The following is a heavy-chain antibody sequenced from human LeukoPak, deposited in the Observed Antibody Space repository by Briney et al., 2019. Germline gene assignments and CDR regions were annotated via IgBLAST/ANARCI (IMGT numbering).Heavy chain of an antibody. Sequence: ASVKVSCKASGYTFTSYGISWVRQAPGQGLEWMGWISAYNGNTNYAQKLQGRVTMTTDTSTSTAYMELRSLRSDDTAVYYCARGMDYDILTGYYVDVWGQGTTVTVSS. CDR1: GYTFTSYG. V-gene: IGHV1-18*01. J-gene: IGHJ6*02. D-gene: IGHD3-9*01. CDR3: ARGMDYDILTGYYVDV. CDR2: ISAYNGNT.